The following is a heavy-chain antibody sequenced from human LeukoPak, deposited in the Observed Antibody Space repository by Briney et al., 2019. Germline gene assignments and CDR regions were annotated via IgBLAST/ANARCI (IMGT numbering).Heavy chain of an antibody. CDR2: ISSSSSTI. CDR3: AKDSGPYSSSFTYY. J-gene: IGHJ4*02. CDR1: GFTFSSYS. Sequence: GGSLRLSCAASGFTFSSYSMNWVRQAPGKGLEWVSYISSSSSTIYYADSVKGRFTISRDNSKNTLYLQMNSLRAEDTAVYYCAKDSGPYSSSFTYYWGQGTLVTVSS. V-gene: IGHV3-48*01. D-gene: IGHD6-6*01.